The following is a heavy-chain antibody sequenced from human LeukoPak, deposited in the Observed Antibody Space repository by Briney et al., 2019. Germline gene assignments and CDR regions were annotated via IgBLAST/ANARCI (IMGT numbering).Heavy chain of an antibody. CDR3: ARDRGLRDYYDSSGYYLYYYGMDV. Sequence: SQTLSLTCTVSGGSISSGGYYWSWIRQHPGKGLEWIGYIYYSGSTYYNPSLKSRVTISVDTSKNQFSLKLSSVTAADTAVYYCARDRGLRDYYDSSGYYLYYYGMDVWGQGTTVTVSS. D-gene: IGHD3-22*01. J-gene: IGHJ6*02. CDR2: IYYSGST. CDR1: GGSISSGGYY. V-gene: IGHV4-31*03.